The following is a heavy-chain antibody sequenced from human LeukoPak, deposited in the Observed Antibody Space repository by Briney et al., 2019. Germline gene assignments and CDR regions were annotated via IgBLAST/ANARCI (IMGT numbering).Heavy chain of an antibody. CDR3: ASLRIAARLPDAFDI. Sequence: GESLKISCKGSGYSFTSYWTGWVRQMPGKGLEWMGIIYPGDSDTRYSPSFQGQVTISADKSISTAYLQWSSLKASDTAMYYCASLRIAARLPDAFDIWGQGTMVTVSS. D-gene: IGHD6-6*01. CDR1: GYSFTSYW. J-gene: IGHJ3*02. V-gene: IGHV5-51*01. CDR2: IYPGDSDT.